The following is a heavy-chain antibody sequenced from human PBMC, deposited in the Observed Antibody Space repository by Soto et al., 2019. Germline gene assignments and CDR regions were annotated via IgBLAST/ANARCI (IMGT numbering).Heavy chain of an antibody. CDR3: TTDQYYYDSRGPIDY. D-gene: IGHD3-22*01. CDR2: IKSKTDGGTT. J-gene: IGHJ4*02. V-gene: IGHV3-15*07. Sequence: PGGSLRLSCXASGFTFGNAGMNWVRQAPGKGLEWVGRIKSKTDGGTTDYAAPVKGRFTISRDDSKNTLYLQMNSLKTEDTAVYYCTTDQYYYDSRGPIDYWGQGTLVTVSS. CDR1: GFTFGNAG.